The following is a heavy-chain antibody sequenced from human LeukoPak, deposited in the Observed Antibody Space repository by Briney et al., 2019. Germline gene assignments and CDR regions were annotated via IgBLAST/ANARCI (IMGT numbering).Heavy chain of an antibody. V-gene: IGHV1-18*01. CDR3: ARAGQLDY. Sequence: GASVKVSCKASDYTFTSYGINWVRQAPGQGLEWMGWINTNNVNRNYAQKLQGRVTMTTDTSTNTAYMELMSLTSDDTAVYYCARAGQLDYWGQGTLVTVSS. CDR2: INTNNVNR. D-gene: IGHD1-1*01. CDR1: DYTFTSYG. J-gene: IGHJ4*02.